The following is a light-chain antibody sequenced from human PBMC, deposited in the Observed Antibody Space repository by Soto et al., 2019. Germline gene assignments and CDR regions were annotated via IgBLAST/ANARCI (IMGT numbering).Light chain of an antibody. CDR3: QQRSNWPPIT. CDR2: GAS. V-gene: IGKV3D-20*02. CDR1: QSAYSSY. J-gene: IGKJ5*01. Sequence: ELVLTQSPGTLSLSPGDIATLWCSSIQSAYSSYLSWYQQKPGQAPRLLIYGASNRATGIPDRFSGSGSGTDFTLTISSLEPEDFAVYYCQQRSNWPPITFGQGTRLEI.